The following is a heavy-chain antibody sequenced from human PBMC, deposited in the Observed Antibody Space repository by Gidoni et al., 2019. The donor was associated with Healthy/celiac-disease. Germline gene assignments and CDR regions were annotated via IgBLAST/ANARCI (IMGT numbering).Heavy chain of an antibody. Sequence: QLQLQESGPGLVKPSETLSLTCTVSGGSISSSSYYWGWIRQPPGKGLEWIGSIDYSGGTYYNPSLKSRVTISVDTSKNQFSLKLSSVTAADTAVYYCARGSSFAGENWGQGTLVTVSS. V-gene: IGHV4-39*01. CDR3: ARGSSFAGEN. J-gene: IGHJ4*02. D-gene: IGHD3-16*01. CDR2: IDYSGGT. CDR1: GGSISSSSYY.